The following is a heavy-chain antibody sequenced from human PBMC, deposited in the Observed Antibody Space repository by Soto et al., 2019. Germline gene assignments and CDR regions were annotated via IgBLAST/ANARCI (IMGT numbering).Heavy chain of an antibody. Sequence: SETLSLTCTVSGGSISGSSYYWGWIRQPPGKGLEWVGSIYYSGSTYYNPSLKSRVTISVDTSKNQFSLKLSSVTAADTAVYYCARLGIAVAGHNDYWGQGTLVTVSS. CDR3: ARLGIAVAGHNDY. CDR1: GGSISGSSYY. J-gene: IGHJ4*02. CDR2: IYYSGST. V-gene: IGHV4-39*01. D-gene: IGHD6-19*01.